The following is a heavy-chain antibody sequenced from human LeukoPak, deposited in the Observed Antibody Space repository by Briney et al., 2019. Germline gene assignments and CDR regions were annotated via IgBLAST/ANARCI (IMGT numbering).Heavy chain of an antibody. CDR2: IYYSGST. J-gene: IGHJ5*02. D-gene: IGHD2-2*01. Sequence: PSETLSLTCTVSGGSISSSSYYWSWIRQPPGKGLEWIGYIYYSGSTNYNPSLKSRFTISVDTSKNQFSLKLSSVTAADTAVYYCARSRYIVVVPAAMLGPSRNWFDPWGQGTLVTVSS. V-gene: IGHV4-61*01. CDR3: ARSRYIVVVPAAMLGPSRNWFDP. CDR1: GGSISSSSYY.